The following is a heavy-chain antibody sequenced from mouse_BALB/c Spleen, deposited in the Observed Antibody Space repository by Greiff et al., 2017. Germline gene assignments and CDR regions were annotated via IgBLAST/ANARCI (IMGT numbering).Heavy chain of an antibody. V-gene: IGHV5-6-3*01. CDR3: ARAGGGSYWYFDV. CDR2: INSNGGST. D-gene: IGHD3-1*01. J-gene: IGHJ1*01. CDR1: GFTFSSYG. Sequence: EVKLVESGGGLVKPGGSLKLSCAASGFTFSSYGMSWVRQTPDKRLELVATINSNGGSTYYPDSVKGRFTISRDNAKNTLYLQMSSLKSEDTAMYYCARAGGGSYWYFDVWGAGTTVTVSS.